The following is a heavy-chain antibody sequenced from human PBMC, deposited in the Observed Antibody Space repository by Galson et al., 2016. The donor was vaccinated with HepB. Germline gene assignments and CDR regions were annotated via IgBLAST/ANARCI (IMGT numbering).Heavy chain of an antibody. CDR3: TRDRNPTVGTMGYNKYYHYGLDV. CDR1: GYTLTGYY. D-gene: IGHD5-24*01. J-gene: IGHJ6*02. CDR2: ISPRSGAG. Sequence: SVKVSCKASGYTLTGYYMHWVRQAPGQGLEWMGWISPRSGAGNYAQKFQGRVTMTRDTSINTAYMELSGLRSDDTAVYYCTRDRNPTVGTMGYNKYYHYGLDVWGQGTTVTGSS. V-gene: IGHV1-2*02.